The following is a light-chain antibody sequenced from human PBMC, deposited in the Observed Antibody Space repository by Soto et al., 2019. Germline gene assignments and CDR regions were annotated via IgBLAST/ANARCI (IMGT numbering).Light chain of an antibody. CDR3: KQANSFPIT. V-gene: IGKV1-39*01. CDR1: QSISRY. CDR2: AAS. J-gene: IGKJ5*01. Sequence: DIQMTQFPSSLSASVGDRVTITCRASQSISRYLNWYQLKPGKAPKLLIYAASRLESGVPSRFSGSGSGTDFTLTISSLQPEDFATYYCKQANSFPITVGQGTRLEIK.